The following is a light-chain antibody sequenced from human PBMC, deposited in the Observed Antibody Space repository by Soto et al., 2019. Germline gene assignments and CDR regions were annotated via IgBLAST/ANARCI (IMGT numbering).Light chain of an antibody. CDR3: QQDGSSPRT. CDR1: QSVRSSY. Sequence: VLTLSPGTLSLSHGAIATLSCRASQSVRSSYLAWYQQTPGQTPRLLIYAASSRATGIPDRFSGSGSGTDFSLTISRLEAEDFAVYYCQQDGSSPRTFGQGTKVDI. CDR2: AAS. J-gene: IGKJ1*01. V-gene: IGKV3-20*01.